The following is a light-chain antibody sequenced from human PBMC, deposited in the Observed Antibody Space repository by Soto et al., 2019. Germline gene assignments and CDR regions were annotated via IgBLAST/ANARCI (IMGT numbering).Light chain of an antibody. V-gene: IGKV3-15*01. CDR2: GAS. Sequence: EIVMTQSPATLSVSPGERVTLSCRASQTISSNLAWYQQKPGQAPRLLIHGASSRASGVPDRFRGSGSGTDFTFTLSSLQSEDFGVAYCQQYHNWLPQYTFSPGTKLQIK. CDR3: QQYHNWLPQYT. CDR1: QTISSN. J-gene: IGKJ2*01.